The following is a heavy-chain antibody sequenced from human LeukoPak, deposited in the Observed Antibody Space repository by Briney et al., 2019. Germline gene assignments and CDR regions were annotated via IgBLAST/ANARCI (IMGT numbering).Heavy chain of an antibody. CDR1: GFTFSGSA. CDR2: IWYDGSNK. V-gene: IGHV3-33*08. D-gene: IGHD2-15*01. CDR3: ARGYCSGGSCYPGYFDY. J-gene: IGHJ4*02. Sequence: GGSLRLSCAASGFTFSGSAMHWVRQASGKGLEWVALIWYDGSNKYYADSVKGRFIISRDNSKDTLYLQMNSLRAEDTAVYYCARGYCSGGSCYPGYFDYWGQGTLVTVSS.